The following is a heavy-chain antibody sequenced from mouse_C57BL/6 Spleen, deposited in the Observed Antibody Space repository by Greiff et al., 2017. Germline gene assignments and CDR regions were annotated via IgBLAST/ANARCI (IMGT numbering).Heavy chain of an antibody. D-gene: IGHD2-4*01. V-gene: IGHV1-64*01. Sequence: QVQLQQPGAELVKPGASVKLSCKASGYTFTSYWMHWVKQRPGQGLEWIGMIHPNSGSTNYNEKFKSKATLTVDKSSSTAYMQLSSLPSEDSAVYYCASFSDYGFDYWGQGTTLTVSS. CDR3: ASFSDYGFDY. J-gene: IGHJ2*01. CDR1: GYTFTSYW. CDR2: IHPNSGST.